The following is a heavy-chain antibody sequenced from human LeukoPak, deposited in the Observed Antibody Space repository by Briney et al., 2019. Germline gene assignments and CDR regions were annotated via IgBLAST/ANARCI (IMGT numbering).Heavy chain of an antibody. CDR3: ARRYIVGATKWFDP. CDR2: IHYSGIT. D-gene: IGHD1-26*01. Sequence: SETLSLTCAVSGGSISSGSIYWGWLRQTPGMGLEWIGSIHYSGITSYNPSLKSRVTLSVDTSKNLFSLKLSFVTAADTAVYYCARRYIVGATKWFDPWGQGTPVTVSS. J-gene: IGHJ5*02. V-gene: IGHV4-39*01. CDR1: GGSISSGSIY.